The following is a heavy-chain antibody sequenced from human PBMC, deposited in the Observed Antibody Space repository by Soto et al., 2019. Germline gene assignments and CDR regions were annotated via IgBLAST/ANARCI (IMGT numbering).Heavy chain of an antibody. J-gene: IGHJ4*02. Sequence: PVGLLSLSCAASGFTFSSYSMNWVRQSPGKGLEWVSYISSSSSTIYYADSVKGRFTISRDNAKNSLYLQMNSLRDEDTAVYYCARDSRYSSGWFYFDYWGQGTLVTVS. CDR1: GFTFSSYS. D-gene: IGHD6-19*01. CDR3: ARDSRYSSGWFYFDY. V-gene: IGHV3-48*02. CDR2: ISSSSSTI.